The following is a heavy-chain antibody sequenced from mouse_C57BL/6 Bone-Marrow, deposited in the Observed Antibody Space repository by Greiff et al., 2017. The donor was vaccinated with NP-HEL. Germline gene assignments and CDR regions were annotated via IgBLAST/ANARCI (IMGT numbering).Heavy chain of an antibody. CDR1: GFTFSDYG. D-gene: IGHD2-3*01. Sequence: EVKLVESGGGLVKPGGSLKLSCAASGFTFSDYGMHWVRQAPEKGLEWVAYISSGSSTIYYADTVQGRFTISRDNAKNTLFLQMTSLRSEDTAMYYCATDGYYEGYWGQGTTLTVSS. CDR3: ATDGYYEGY. V-gene: IGHV5-17*01. J-gene: IGHJ2*01. CDR2: ISSGSSTI.